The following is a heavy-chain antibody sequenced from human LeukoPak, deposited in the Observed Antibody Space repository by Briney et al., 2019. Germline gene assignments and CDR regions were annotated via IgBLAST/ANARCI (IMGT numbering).Heavy chain of an antibody. CDR1: GGSMTHHF. V-gene: IGHV4-59*11. J-gene: IGHJ5*02. D-gene: IGHD2-2*01. CDR2: THTSGSP. Sequence: SGTLSLTCTVSGGSMTHHFWNWIRQPPGKGLEWIGYTHTSGSPDYSRSLKSRVTISLDTSKNQFSLMLSSVTAADTAVYFCARATQRYCSGTTCFPYWFDTWGQGTLATVSS. CDR3: ARATQRYCSGTTCFPYWFDT.